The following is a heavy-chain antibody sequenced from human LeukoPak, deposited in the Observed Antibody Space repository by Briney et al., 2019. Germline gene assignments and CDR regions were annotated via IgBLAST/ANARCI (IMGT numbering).Heavy chain of an antibody. V-gene: IGHV1-69*13. CDR3: ARAGGGSYLSWFDP. J-gene: IGHJ5*02. Sequence: ASVKVSCKASGGTFSSYAISWVRQAPGQGPEWMGGIIPIFGTANYAQKFQGRVTITADESTSTAHMELSSLRSEDTAVYYCARAGGGSYLSWFDPWGQGTLVTVSS. CDR1: GGTFSSYA. D-gene: IGHD1-26*01. CDR2: IIPIFGTA.